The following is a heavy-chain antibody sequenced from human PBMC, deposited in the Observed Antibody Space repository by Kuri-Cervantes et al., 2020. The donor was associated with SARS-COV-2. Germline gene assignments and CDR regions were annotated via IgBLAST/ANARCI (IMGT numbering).Heavy chain of an antibody. CDR1: GGSISSSSYY. CDR2: FYYSGST. CDR3: ARGLSGVD. Sequence: GSLRLSCTVSGGSISSSSYYWGWIRQPPGKGLEWIGTFYYSGSTYYNPSLKSRVTISVDTSKNQFSLKLSSVTAADTAVYYCARGLSGVDWGQGTLVTVSS. J-gene: IGHJ4*02. D-gene: IGHD2-21*01. V-gene: IGHV4-39*01.